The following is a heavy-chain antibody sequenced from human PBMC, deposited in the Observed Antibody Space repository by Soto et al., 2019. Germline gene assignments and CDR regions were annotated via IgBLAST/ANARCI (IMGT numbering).Heavy chain of an antibody. CDR1: RFAFISQA. CDR3: ARGIFDSYGMDV. V-gene: IGHV3-64*01. Sequence: GGSLRLSCAAPRFAFISQAMHWVRQAPGKGLEYVSAISSNGGSTYYANSVKGRFTISRDNSKNTLYLQMGSLRAEDMAVYYCARGIFDSYGMDVWGQGT. J-gene: IGHJ6*02. CDR2: ISSNGGST. D-gene: IGHD2-15*01.